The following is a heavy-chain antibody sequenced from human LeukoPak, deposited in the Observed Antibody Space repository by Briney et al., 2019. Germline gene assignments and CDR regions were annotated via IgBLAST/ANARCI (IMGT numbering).Heavy chain of an antibody. D-gene: IGHD3-22*01. V-gene: IGHV3-48*01. Sequence: GGSLRLSCAASGFTFSSYSMNWVRQAPGKGLEWVSYISSSSSTIYYADSVKGRFTISRDSAKNSLYLQMNSLRAEDTAVYYCARVSGYYDSSGYLIYWGQGTLVTVSS. CDR2: ISSSSSTI. CDR3: ARVSGYYDSSGYLIY. CDR1: GFTFSSYS. J-gene: IGHJ4*02.